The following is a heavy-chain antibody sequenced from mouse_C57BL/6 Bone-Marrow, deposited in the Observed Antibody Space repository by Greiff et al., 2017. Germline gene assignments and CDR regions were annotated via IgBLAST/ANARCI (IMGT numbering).Heavy chain of an antibody. J-gene: IGHJ2*01. CDR1: GFTFNTYA. V-gene: IGHV10-1*02. D-gene: IGHD2-10*02. Sequence: EVQLVESGGGLVRPKGSLTLSCAASGFTFNTYAMNWVRQAPGKGLEWVARIRSKSNNYATYYADSVKDRFTISRDASQSMLYLQMNNSKTEDTAMSCCVRQEYGNYFDYGGQGTTLTVSS. CDR2: IRSKSNNYAT. CDR3: VRQEYGNYFDY.